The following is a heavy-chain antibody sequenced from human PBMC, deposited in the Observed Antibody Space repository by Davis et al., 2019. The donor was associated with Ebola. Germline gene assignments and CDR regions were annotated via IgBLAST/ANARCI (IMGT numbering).Heavy chain of an antibody. D-gene: IGHD1-14*01. CDR2: INPNSGGT. J-gene: IGHJ4*02. V-gene: IGHV1-2*06. CDR3: ATPTTKGFDY. Sequence: ASVKVSCKASGYTFIGYYVHWLRQAPGQGLEWMGRINPNSGGTDYAQKFQGRVTMTRDTSISTAYMELSRLRSDDTAVYYCATPTTKGFDYWGQGTLVTVSS. CDR1: GYTFIGYY.